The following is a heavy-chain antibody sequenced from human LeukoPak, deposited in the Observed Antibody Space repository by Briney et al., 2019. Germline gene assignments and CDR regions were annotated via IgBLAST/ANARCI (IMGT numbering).Heavy chain of an antibody. V-gene: IGHV4-61*02. CDR3: YCSGGD. D-gene: IGHD2-15*01. CDR2: IYTSGST. J-gene: IGHJ4*02. CDR1: GGSISSGSYY. Sequence: PSETLSLTCTVSGGSISSGSYYWSWIRQPAGKGLEWIGRIYTSGSTNYNPSLKSRVTISVDTSKNQFSLKLSSVTAADTAVYYCYCSGGDWGQGTLVTVSS.